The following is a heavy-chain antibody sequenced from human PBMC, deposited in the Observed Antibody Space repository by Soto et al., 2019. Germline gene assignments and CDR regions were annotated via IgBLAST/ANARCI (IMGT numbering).Heavy chain of an antibody. CDR1: VGSISSYY. D-gene: IGHD6-19*01. V-gene: IGHV4-59*08. J-gene: IGHJ5*02. CDR3: ARHGAVAGYDWFDP. Sequence: PSETLSLTCTVSVGSISSYYWSWIRQPPGKGLEWIGYIYYSGSTNYNPSLKSRVTISVDTSKNQFSLKLSSVTAADTAVYYCARHGAVAGYDWFDPWGQGTLVTVSS. CDR2: IYYSGST.